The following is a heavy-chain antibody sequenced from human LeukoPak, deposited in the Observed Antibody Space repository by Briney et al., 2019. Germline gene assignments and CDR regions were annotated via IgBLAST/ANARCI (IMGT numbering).Heavy chain of an antibody. CDR2: ISGSGGST. Sequence: PGGSLRLSCVASGFTFSSYAMSWVRQAPGKGLEWVSAISGSGGSTYYADSVKGRFTISRDNSKNTLYLQMNSLRAEDTAVYYCAKVYSSSWYFDYWGQGTLVTVSS. V-gene: IGHV3-23*01. D-gene: IGHD6-13*01. CDR3: AKVYSSSWYFDY. CDR1: GFTFSSYA. J-gene: IGHJ4*02.